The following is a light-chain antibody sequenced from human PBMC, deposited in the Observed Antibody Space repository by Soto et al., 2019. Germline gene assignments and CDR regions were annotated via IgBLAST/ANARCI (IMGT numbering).Light chain of an antibody. CDR3: QQYNSQRT. CDR1: QYISSW. V-gene: IGKV1-5*03. J-gene: IGKJ1*01. CDR2: KAS. Sequence: DIQMTQSPSTLSASVGDRVTITCRASQYISSWLAWYQQKPGKDTKLLIYKASSLESGVPTSFSGSGSGTEFTLTISSLQPDDFSTYYCQQYNSQRTFGEGTKVEIK.